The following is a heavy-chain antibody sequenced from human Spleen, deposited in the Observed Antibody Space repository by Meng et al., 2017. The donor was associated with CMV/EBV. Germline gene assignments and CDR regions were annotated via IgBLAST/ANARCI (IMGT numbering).Heavy chain of an antibody. CDR1: ISSGDYY. CDR3: ARDREYCYSTSCYRLGFDP. J-gene: IGHJ5*02. D-gene: IGHD2-2*01. Sequence: ISSGDYYWNWIRQPPGKGLEWIGYIYSSGSTYYNPSLKSRVTISLDTSKNQFSLKMTSVTAADTAVYYCARDREYCYSTSCYRLGFDPWGQGTLVTVSS. CDR2: IYSSGST. V-gene: IGHV4-30-4*01.